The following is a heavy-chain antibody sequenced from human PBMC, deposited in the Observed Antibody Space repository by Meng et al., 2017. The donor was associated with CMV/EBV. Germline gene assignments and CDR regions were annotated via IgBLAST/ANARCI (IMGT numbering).Heavy chain of an antibody. J-gene: IGHJ4*02. CDR1: GYTFTSYG. D-gene: IGHD5-18*01. CDR3: ARDKIQLWPTVGYFDY. CDR2: ISAYNGNT. V-gene: IGHV1-18*01. Sequence: QVPTVQSGAGVKKPGASVKVSCKASGYTFTSYGISWVRQAPGQGLEWMGWISAYNGNTNYAQKLQGRVTMTTDTSTSTAYMELRSLRSEDTAVYYCARDKIQLWPTVGYFDYWGQGTLVTVSS.